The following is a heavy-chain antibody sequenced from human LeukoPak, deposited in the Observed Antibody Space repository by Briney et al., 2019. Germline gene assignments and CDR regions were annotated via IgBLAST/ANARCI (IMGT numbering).Heavy chain of an antibody. Sequence: SESLSLTCTVSGYSISSGYFWGWIRQPPGKGLEWIGTIYNSGSTYYNASLESRVTISVDTSKNQFSLKLSSVTAADTAVYYCARAYSSSWYFNWFDPWGQGTLVTVSS. V-gene: IGHV4-38-2*02. D-gene: IGHD6-13*01. CDR2: IYNSGST. J-gene: IGHJ5*02. CDR1: GYSISSGYF. CDR3: ARAYSSSWYFNWFDP.